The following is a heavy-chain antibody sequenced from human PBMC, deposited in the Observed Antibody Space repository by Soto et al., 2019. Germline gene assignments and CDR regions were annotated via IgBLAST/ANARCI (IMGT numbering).Heavy chain of an antibody. CDR1: GFTFSSYA. CDR3: AKGIGYSSGWWYNWFDP. V-gene: IGHV3-23*01. Sequence: SLRLSCAASGFTFSSYAMSWVRQAPGKGLEWVSAISGSGGSTYYADSVKGRFTISRDNSKNTLYLQMNSLRAEDTAVYYCAKGIGYSSGWWYNWFDPWGQGTLVTVSS. CDR2: ISGSGGST. D-gene: IGHD6-19*01. J-gene: IGHJ5*02.